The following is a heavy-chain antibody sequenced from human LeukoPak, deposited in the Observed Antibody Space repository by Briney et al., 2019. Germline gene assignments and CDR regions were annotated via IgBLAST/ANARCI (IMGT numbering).Heavy chain of an antibody. J-gene: IGHJ4*02. D-gene: IGHD3-3*01. CDR1: GYTFTSYY. Sequence: ASVKVSCKASGYTFTSYYMHRVRQAPGQGLEWMGIINPSGGSTSYAQKFQGRVTMTRDTSTSTVYMELSSLRSEDTAVYYCARDQGFYEPNYYFDYWGQGTLVTVSS. CDR2: INPSGGST. CDR3: ARDQGFYEPNYYFDY. V-gene: IGHV1-46*01.